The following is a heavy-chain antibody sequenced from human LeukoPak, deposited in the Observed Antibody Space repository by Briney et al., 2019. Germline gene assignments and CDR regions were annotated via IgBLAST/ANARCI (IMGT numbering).Heavy chain of an antibody. Sequence: SETLSLTCTVSGGSVSSGNYYWTWIRQPPGKGLEWIGYTSYSGSTNYNPSLKSRVTISVDTSKNQFSLKLSSVTAADTAMYYCARGLNYDLNPWGQGTLVTVSS. CDR2: TSYSGST. CDR1: GGSVSSGNYY. V-gene: IGHV4-61*01. D-gene: IGHD3-3*01. J-gene: IGHJ5*02. CDR3: ARGLNYDLNP.